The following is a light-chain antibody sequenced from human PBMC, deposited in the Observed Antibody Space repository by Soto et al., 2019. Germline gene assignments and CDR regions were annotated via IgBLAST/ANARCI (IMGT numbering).Light chain of an antibody. CDR3: QQYGSSGT. V-gene: IGKV3-20*01. CDR1: QTVTNH. CDR2: DAS. Sequence: EIVLTQSPATLSLSPGGRATLSCRASQTVTNHLAWYQQKAGQAPRLLIYDASNRATGIPDRFSGSGSGTDFTLTISRLEPEDFAVYYCQQYGSSGTFGQGTKVDIK. J-gene: IGKJ1*01.